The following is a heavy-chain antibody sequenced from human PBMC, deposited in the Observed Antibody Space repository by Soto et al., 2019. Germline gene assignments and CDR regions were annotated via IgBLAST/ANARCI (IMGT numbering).Heavy chain of an antibody. J-gene: IGHJ6*02. V-gene: IGHV3-21*06. D-gene: IGHD5-12*01. CDR2: ISSGSSYI. Sequence: EVQLVESGGGLVKPGGSLRLSCAASGFTFSSYSMNWVRQAPGKGLEWVSSISSGSSYIYYADSVKGRFTISRDNAKNSLYLQMNSLRAEDTAVYYCARSSGGLWKLWNYYGMDVWGQGTTVTVSS. CDR1: GFTFSSYS. CDR3: ARSSGGLWKLWNYYGMDV.